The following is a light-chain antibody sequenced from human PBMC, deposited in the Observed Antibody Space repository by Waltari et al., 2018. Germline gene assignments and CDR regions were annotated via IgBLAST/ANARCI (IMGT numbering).Light chain of an antibody. V-gene: IGLV1-47*01. CDR1: SHNIGSNY. J-gene: IGLJ2*01. CDR2: RNN. CDR3: AAWDDTLSGVV. Sequence: QSVLTQPPSGSGTPGQRVTISCSGSSHNIGSNYVYCYQQLPGTAPRLLIYRNNHRPSGVPDRFSGSKSGTSASLAISGLRSDDEADYYCAAWDDTLSGVVFGGGTKLTVL.